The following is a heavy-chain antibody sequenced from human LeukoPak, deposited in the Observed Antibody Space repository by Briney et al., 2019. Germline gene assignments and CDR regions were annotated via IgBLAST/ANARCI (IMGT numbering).Heavy chain of an antibody. V-gene: IGHV1-2*02. Sequence: ASVKVSCKASGYTFTSYDINWVRQATGQGLEWMGWMNPNSGGTDYAQKFQGRVTMTRDTSISTAYMELSRLRSDDTAVYYCARNLPRDYGDYVAYWGQGTLVTVSS. CDR2: MNPNSGGT. CDR1: GYTFTSYD. CDR3: ARNLPRDYGDYVAY. D-gene: IGHD4-17*01. J-gene: IGHJ4*02.